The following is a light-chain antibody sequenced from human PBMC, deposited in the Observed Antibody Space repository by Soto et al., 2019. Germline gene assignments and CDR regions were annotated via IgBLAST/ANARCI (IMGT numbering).Light chain of an antibody. CDR2: AAS. V-gene: IGKV1-5*01. Sequence: DIQMTQSPSSLSASVGDRVTITCRASQVINSFLAWYQQKPGKAPKLLIYAASSLQTGVPSRFSGSGSGTEFTLTISSLQPEDFATYYCQHYNSYSEAFGQGTKVDIK. CDR1: QVINSF. CDR3: QHYNSYSEA. J-gene: IGKJ1*01.